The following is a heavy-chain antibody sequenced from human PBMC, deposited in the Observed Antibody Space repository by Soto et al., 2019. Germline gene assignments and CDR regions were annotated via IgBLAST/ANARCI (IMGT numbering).Heavy chain of an antibody. CDR1: GYTFTGYY. CDR3: ARGGVATTVGYYYMDV. Sequence: ASVKVSCKASGYTFTGYYMHWVRQAPGQGLEWMGWINPNSGGTNYAQKFQGWVTMTRDTSISTAYMELSRLRSDDTAVYYCARGGVATTVGYYYMDVWGKGTTVTVSS. J-gene: IGHJ6*03. D-gene: IGHD5-12*01. CDR2: INPNSGGT. V-gene: IGHV1-2*04.